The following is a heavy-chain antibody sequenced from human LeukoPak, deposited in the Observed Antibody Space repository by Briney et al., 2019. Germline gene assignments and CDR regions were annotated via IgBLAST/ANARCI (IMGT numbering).Heavy chain of an antibody. J-gene: IGHJ3*02. CDR2: IYYSGST. Sequence: SETLSLTCTVSGGSISSYYWSWIRQPPGKGLEWIGYIYYSGSTNYNPSLKSRVTISVDTSKNQFSLKLSSVTAADTAVYYCARVGRGDAFDIWGQGTMVTVSS. V-gene: IGHV4-59*01. CDR3: ARVGRGDAFDI. CDR1: GGSISSYY.